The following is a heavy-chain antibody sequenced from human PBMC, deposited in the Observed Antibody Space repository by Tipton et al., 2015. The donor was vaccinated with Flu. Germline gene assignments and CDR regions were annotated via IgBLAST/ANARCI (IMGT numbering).Heavy chain of an antibody. V-gene: IGHV4-4*02. Sequence: TLSLTCAVSGGSISSNNWWSWVRQPPGKGLEWIGEIHHSGSTNYNPSLKSRVTISVDKSKNQFSLNLSSVTAADTAVYYCARDPNRYCSGGSCFQFDYWGQGTLVTVSS. CDR3: ARDPNRYCSGGSCFQFDY. CDR2: IHHSGST. D-gene: IGHD2-15*01. J-gene: IGHJ4*02. CDR1: GGSISSNNW.